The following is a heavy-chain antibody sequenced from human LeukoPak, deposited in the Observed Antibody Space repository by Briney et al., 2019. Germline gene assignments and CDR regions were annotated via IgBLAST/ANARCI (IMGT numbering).Heavy chain of an antibody. V-gene: IGHV4-39*07. D-gene: IGHD3-22*01. CDR3: ARVAHLGYYDSSGIVGYYYYYMDV. CDR1: GASISSSSYY. Sequence: SETLSLTCTVSGASISSSSYYWGWIRQPPGKGLEWIGSIYHSGSTNYNPSLKSRVTISVDTSKNQFSLKLSSVTAADTAVYYCARVAHLGYYDSSGIVGYYYYYMDVWGKGTTVTVSS. J-gene: IGHJ6*03. CDR2: IYHSGST.